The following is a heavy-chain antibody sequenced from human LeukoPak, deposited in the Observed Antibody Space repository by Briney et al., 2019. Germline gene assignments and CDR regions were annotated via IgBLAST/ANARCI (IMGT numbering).Heavy chain of an antibody. CDR2: IIPIFGTA. V-gene: IGHV1-69*01. Sequence: SVKVSCKASGGTFISYAISWVRQAPGQGLEWMGGIIPIFGTANYAQKFQGRVTITADESTSTAYMELSSLRSEDTAVYYCARDGGYYYDSSGSYFDYWGQGTLVTVSS. D-gene: IGHD3-22*01. J-gene: IGHJ4*02. CDR3: ARDGGYYYDSSGSYFDY. CDR1: GGTFISYA.